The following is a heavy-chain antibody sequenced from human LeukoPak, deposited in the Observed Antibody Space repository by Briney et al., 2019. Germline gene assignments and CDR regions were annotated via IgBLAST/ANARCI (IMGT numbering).Heavy chain of an antibody. D-gene: IGHD6-13*01. V-gene: IGHV4-34*01. CDR3: ARGLYRAAAGLYYYYYYMDV. Sequence: PSETLSLTCAVYGGSFSGYYWSWIRQPPGKGLGWIGEINHSGSTNYNPSLKSRVTISVDTSKNQFSLKLSSVTAADTAVYYCARGLYRAAAGLYYYYYYMDVWGKGTTVTVSS. J-gene: IGHJ6*03. CDR2: INHSGST. CDR1: GGSFSGYY.